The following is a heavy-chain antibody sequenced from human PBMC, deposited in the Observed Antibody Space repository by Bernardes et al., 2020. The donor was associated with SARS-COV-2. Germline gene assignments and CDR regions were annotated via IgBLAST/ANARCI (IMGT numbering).Heavy chain of an antibody. CDR2: ISYDGSNK. CDR1: GFTFSSYG. CDR3: AKVALMVANYFDY. V-gene: IGHV3-30*18. D-gene: IGHD5-12*01. Sequence: GGSLRLSCAASGFTFSSYGMHWVRQAPGKGLEWVAVISYDGSNKYYADSVKGRFTISRDNSKNTLYLQMNSLRAEDTAVYYCAKVALMVANYFDYWGQGTLVTVSA. J-gene: IGHJ4*02.